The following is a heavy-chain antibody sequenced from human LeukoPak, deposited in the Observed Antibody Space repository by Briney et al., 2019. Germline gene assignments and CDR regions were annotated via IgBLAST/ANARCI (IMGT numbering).Heavy chain of an antibody. CDR2: IYASGST. J-gene: IGHJ4*02. Sequence: SETLSLTCTVSGDSIHNYYWNWIRQPAGKGLEWIGRIYASGSTNYNPSLKSRVTMSVDTSKNQFSLKLSSVTAADAAVYYCARGSPGYSNNLDSWGQGTLVTVSS. V-gene: IGHV4-4*07. D-gene: IGHD5-12*01. CDR3: ARGSPGYSNNLDS. CDR1: GDSIHNYY.